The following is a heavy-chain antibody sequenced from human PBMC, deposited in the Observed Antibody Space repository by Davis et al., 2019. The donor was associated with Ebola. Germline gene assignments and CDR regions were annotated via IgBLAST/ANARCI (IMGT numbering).Heavy chain of an antibody. D-gene: IGHD6-13*01. CDR3: ARGSSWYTY. J-gene: IGHJ4*02. Sequence: GESLKISCAASGFTVSSNYMSWVRQAPGKGLEWVSVIYSGGSTYYADSVKGRFTISRDNAKNTLYLQMNRLRAEDTAVYYCARGSSWYTYWGQGTLVTVSS. CDR2: IYSGGST. CDR1: GFTVSSNY. V-gene: IGHV3-53*01.